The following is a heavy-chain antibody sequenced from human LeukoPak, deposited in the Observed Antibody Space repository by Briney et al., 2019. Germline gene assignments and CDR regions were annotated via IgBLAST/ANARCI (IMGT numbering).Heavy chain of an antibody. V-gene: IGHV4-34*01. CDR2: INHSGST. CDR3: ARGFGGEQLVLDHGGFDY. J-gene: IGHJ4*02. Sequence: SETLSLTCAVYGGSFSGYYWSWIRQPPGKGLEWIGEINHSGSTNYNPSLKSRVTISVDTSKNQFSLKLSSVTAADTAVYYCARGFGGEQLVLDHGGFDYWGQGTLVTVSS. D-gene: IGHD6-6*01. CDR1: GGSFSGYY.